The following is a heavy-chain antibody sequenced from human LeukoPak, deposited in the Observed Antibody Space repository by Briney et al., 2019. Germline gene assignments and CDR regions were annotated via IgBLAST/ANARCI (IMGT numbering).Heavy chain of an antibody. D-gene: IGHD2-8*01. V-gene: IGHV4-61*02. Sequence: SETLSLTCTVSGGSISSGSYYWSWIRQPAGKGLEWIERIYTSGSTNYNPSLKSRVTISVDTSKNQFSLKLSSVTAADTAVYYCASSNAIPKYYFDYWGQGTLVTVSS. CDR1: GGSISSGSYY. J-gene: IGHJ4*02. CDR3: ASSNAIPKYYFDY. CDR2: IYTSGST.